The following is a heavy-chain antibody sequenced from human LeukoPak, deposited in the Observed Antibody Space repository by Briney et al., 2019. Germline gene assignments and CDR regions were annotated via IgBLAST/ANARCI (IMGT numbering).Heavy chain of an antibody. CDR1: GFTFSDYN. CDR3: ARVTYCSSTSCMDYYYYMDV. Sequence: GGSLRLSCAASGFTFSDYNMRWIRQAPGKGLEWVSSISRSGSTKYYADSVKGRFTISRDNAKNSLFLQMNSLRAEDTAVYYCARVTYCSSTSCMDYYYYMDVWGKGTTVTISS. D-gene: IGHD2-2*01. CDR2: ISRSGSTK. V-gene: IGHV3-11*01. J-gene: IGHJ6*03.